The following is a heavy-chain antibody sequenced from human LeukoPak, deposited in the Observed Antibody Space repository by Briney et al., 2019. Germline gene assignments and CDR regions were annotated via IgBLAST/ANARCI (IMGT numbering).Heavy chain of an antibody. CDR2: MNPNSGHT. V-gene: IGHV1-8*01. CDR3: ARGRCSSTSCYAETYYMDV. J-gene: IGHJ6*03. CDR1: GYSFTSYD. D-gene: IGHD2-2*01. Sequence: ASVKVSCKASGYSFTSYDIHWVRQATGQGLDWMGWMNPNSGHTGYAQKFQGRIAITMSTSIGTAYLELSSLTSEDTAVYYCARGRCSSTSCYAETYYMDVWGKGTTVTISS.